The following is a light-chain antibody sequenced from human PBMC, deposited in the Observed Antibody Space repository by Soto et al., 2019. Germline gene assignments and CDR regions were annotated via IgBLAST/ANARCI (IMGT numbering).Light chain of an antibody. V-gene: IGKV3-11*01. CDR2: DAS. CDR3: HRRSPGPFT. CDR1: QSISSY. J-gene: IGKJ3*01. Sequence: EIVLTQSPATLSLSPGERATLSCRASQSISSYLAWYQQKPDQAPRLLIYDASNRATGIPARFSGSGSGTDFTLTISSLVPEDFAVYYCHRRSPGPFTLGRGTKGNIK.